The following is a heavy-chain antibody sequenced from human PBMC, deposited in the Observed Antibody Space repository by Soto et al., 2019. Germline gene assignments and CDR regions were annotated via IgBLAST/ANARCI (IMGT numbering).Heavy chain of an antibody. D-gene: IGHD4-17*01. CDR1: GGSISSYY. V-gene: IGHV4-59*01. Sequence: QVQVQESGAGLVKPSETLSLTCTVSGGSISSYYWSWIRQPPGKGLEWIGYIFYSGSTNYNPSLKSRVTISVDTSKNQFSLKLSSVTAADTAVYYCAIRYGSAFDIWGHGTMVTVSS. J-gene: IGHJ3*02. CDR2: IFYSGST. CDR3: AIRYGSAFDI.